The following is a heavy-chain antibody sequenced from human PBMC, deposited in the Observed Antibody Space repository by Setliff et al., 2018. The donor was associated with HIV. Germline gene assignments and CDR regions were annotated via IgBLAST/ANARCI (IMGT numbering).Heavy chain of an antibody. J-gene: IGHJ4*02. CDR1: GGSISSSY. D-gene: IGHD3-10*01. CDR2: IHYSGST. Sequence: SETLSLTCTVSGGSISSSYWTWTRQPPGKGLEWIGNIHYSGSTNYSPSLKSRVTISVDTSRSQFSLKLSSVTAADTAVYYCARHGVGDTMVTVDYWGQGTLVTVSS. CDR3: ARHGVGDTMVTVDY. V-gene: IGHV4-59*01.